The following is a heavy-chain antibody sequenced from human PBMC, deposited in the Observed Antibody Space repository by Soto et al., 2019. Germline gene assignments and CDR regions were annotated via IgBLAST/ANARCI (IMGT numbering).Heavy chain of an antibody. CDR3: ARAAMIVVVYGMDV. D-gene: IGHD3-22*01. CDR1: GFTFSSYA. J-gene: IGHJ6*02. Sequence: GGSLRLSCAASGFTFSSYAMHWVRQAPGKGLEWVAVISYDGSNKYYADSVKGRFTISRDNSKNTLYLQMNSLRAEDTAVYYCARAAMIVVVYGMDVWGQGTTVTVSS. V-gene: IGHV3-30-3*01. CDR2: ISYDGSNK.